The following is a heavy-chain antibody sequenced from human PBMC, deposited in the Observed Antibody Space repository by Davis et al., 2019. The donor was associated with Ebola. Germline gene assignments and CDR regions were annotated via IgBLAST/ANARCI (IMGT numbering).Heavy chain of an antibody. J-gene: IGHJ4*02. D-gene: IGHD3-16*01. CDR3: ARDAGGPIMITSRAFDY. Sequence: SVKVSCKASGGTFSSYAISWVRQAPGQGLEWMGGIIPIFGTANYAQKFQGRVTITADESTSTAYMELSSLRSEDTAVYYCARDAGGPIMITSRAFDYWGQGTLVTVSS. V-gene: IGHV1-69*13. CDR2: IIPIFGTA. CDR1: GGTFSSYA.